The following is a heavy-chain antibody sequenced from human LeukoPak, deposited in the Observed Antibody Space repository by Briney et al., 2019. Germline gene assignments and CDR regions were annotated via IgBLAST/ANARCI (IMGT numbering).Heavy chain of an antibody. CDR3: AKVVYDSSGYNWFDP. V-gene: IGHV3-21*01. Sequence: GGSLRLSCAASGFTFSSYSMNWVRQAPGKGLEWVSFISSSSSSIYYADSVKGRFTISRDNAKNSLHLQMNSLRVEDTAVYYCAKVVYDSSGYNWFDPWGQGTLVTVSS. CDR2: ISSSSSSI. CDR1: GFTFSSYS. D-gene: IGHD3-22*01. J-gene: IGHJ5*02.